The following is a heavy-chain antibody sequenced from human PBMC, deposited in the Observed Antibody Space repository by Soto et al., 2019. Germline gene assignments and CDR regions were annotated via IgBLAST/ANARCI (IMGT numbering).Heavy chain of an antibody. CDR3: ARRGAMVRGVIIAQPYGMDV. CDR1: GGTFSSYA. D-gene: IGHD3-10*01. V-gene: IGHV1-69*13. J-gene: IGHJ6*02. Sequence: GASVKVSCKASGGTFSSYAIGWVRQAPGQGLEWMGGIIPIFGTANYAQKFQGRVTITADESTSTAYMELSSLRSEDTAVYYCARRGAMVRGVIIAQPYGMDVWGQGTPVTVSS. CDR2: IIPIFGTA.